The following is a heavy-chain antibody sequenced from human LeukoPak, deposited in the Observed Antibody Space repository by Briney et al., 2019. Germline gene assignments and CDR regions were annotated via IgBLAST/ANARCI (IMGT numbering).Heavy chain of an antibody. CDR3: ARLGDRSLDAFDI. J-gene: IGHJ3*02. CDR1: GFTFSSYS. Sequence: PGGSLRLSCAASGFTFSSYSMNWVRQAPGKGLEWVSSISSSSSYIYYADSVKGRFTISRDNAKNSLYLQMSSLRAEDTAVYYCARLGDRSLDAFDIWGQGTMVTVSS. CDR2: ISSSSSYI. V-gene: IGHV3-21*01. D-gene: IGHD3-10*01.